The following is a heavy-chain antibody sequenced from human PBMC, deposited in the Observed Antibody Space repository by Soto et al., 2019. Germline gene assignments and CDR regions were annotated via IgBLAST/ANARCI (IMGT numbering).Heavy chain of an antibody. CDR2: IIPIFGTA. J-gene: IGHJ6*02. CDR1: GGTFSSYA. Sequence: ASVKVSCKASGGTFSSYAISWVRQAPGQGLEWMGGIIPIFGTANYAQKFQGRVTITADESTSTAYMELSSLRSEDTAVYYCARAPTNGVLHYYGMDVWGQGTTVTVSS. V-gene: IGHV1-69*13. D-gene: IGHD2-8*01. CDR3: ARAPTNGVLHYYGMDV.